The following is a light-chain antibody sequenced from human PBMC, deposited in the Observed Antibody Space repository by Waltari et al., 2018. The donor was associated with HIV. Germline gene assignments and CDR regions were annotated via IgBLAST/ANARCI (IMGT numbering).Light chain of an antibody. V-gene: IGLV7-43*01. Sequence: QPVVTQEPSLTVSPGGTVTLTCASSTGSVTSGNYPNWFQQKPGHAPRSLIYSTNKKHSWTPARCSGSLLGGKAALTLSGVQPEDEAEYYCLLYYGGQGYVFGTGTKVTVL. CDR3: LLYYGGQGYV. CDR1: TGSVTSGNY. J-gene: IGLJ1*01. CDR2: STN.